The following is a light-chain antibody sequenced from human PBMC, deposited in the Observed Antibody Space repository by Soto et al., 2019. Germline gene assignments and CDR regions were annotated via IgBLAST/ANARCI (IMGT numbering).Light chain of an antibody. CDR1: QSVSGTY. V-gene: IGKV3-20*01. J-gene: IGKJ2*01. Sequence: DIVLTQSPGTLSLSPGERATLSCRASQSVSGTYLAWYQQKPGKAPRVLIYGASSRAAGIPDRFSGSGSETYFTLTISSLEPEAFSVYYCQLYGSSRRYTFGQGTKLEIK. CDR2: GAS. CDR3: QLYGSSRRYT.